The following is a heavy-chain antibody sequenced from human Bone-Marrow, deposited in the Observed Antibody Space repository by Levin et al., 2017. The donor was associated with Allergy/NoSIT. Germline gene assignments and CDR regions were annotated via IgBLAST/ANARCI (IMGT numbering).Heavy chain of an antibody. Sequence: GESLKISCAASGFTFSDYYMSWIRQAPGKGLEWVSYISSSGSTIYYADSVKGRFTISRDNAKNSLYLQMNSLRAEDTAVYYCASSYDSNNRARNKHAFDIWGQGTMVTVSS. V-gene: IGHV3-11*01. CDR2: ISSSGSTI. J-gene: IGHJ3*02. D-gene: IGHD3-22*01. CDR1: GFTFSDYY. CDR3: ASSYDSNNRARNKHAFDI.